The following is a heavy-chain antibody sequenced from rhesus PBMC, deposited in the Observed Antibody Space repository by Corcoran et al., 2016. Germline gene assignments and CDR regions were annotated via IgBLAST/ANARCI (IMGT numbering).Heavy chain of an antibody. J-gene: IGHJ4*01. V-gene: IGHV4S7*01. D-gene: IGHD6-13*01. Sequence: QVQLQESGPGLVKPSETLSLTCAVSGGSIISSHWCSWIRSSHGKGREWFGYIYGGSGTTSYNPSLKSRVTISTDTSKNQFSLKLSSGTAADTAVYYGARRGSWSYFDYWGQGVLVTVSS. CDR1: GGSIISSHW. CDR2: IYGGSGTT. CDR3: ARRGSWSYFDY.